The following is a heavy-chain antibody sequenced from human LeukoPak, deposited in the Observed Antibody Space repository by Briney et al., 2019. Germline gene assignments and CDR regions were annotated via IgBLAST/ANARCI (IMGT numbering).Heavy chain of an antibody. D-gene: IGHD3-10*01. CDR1: GGSISSYN. V-gene: IGHV4-4*07. CDR2: IFTSGST. CDR3: GVDRQKYYGLASYSKGWFDP. J-gene: IGHJ5*02. Sequence: SDTLSLTCTVSGGSISSYNRSWIRQPPGQGLEWIGRIFTSGSTTNNPPHKSRVTTSVDTSTNQFSLKLSSVTTPDTAVSYYGVDRQKYYGLASYSKGWFDPWGQGTLVTVSS.